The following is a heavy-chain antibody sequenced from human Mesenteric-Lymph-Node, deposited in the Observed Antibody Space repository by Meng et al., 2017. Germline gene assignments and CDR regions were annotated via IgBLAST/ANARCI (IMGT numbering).Heavy chain of an antibody. V-gene: IGHV1-2*02. D-gene: IGHD1-1*01. Sequence: ASVKVSCKASGYTFTGYYMHWVRQAPGQGLEWMGWINPNSGGTNYAQKFQGRVTVTRDTSISTAYMELNSLRSDDTAVYYCAREPMGATGVPFDSWGQGTLVTVSS. J-gene: IGHJ4*02. CDR1: GYTFTGYY. CDR2: INPNSGGT. CDR3: AREPMGATGVPFDS.